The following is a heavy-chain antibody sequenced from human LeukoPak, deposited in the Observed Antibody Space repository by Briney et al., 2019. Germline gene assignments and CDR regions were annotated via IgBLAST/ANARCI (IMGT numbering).Heavy chain of an antibody. CDR3: AQGGDYSSSSVFDY. J-gene: IGHJ4*02. V-gene: IGHV4-30-4*08. Sequence: SQTLSLTCTVSGGSISSGDYDGSWIRQPPGKGLEWIGYIYYSGSTYYNPSLKSRVTISVDTSKNQFSLKLSSVTAADTAVYYCAQGGDYSSSSVFDYWGQGTLVTVSS. CDR1: GGSISSGDYD. CDR2: IYYSGST. D-gene: IGHD6-6*01.